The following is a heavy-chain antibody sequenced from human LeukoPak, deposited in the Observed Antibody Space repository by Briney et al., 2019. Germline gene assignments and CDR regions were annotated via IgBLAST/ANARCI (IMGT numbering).Heavy chain of an antibody. V-gene: IGHV4-4*07. D-gene: IGHD2-15*01. Sequence: PSETLSLTCTVSGGSISSYYWSWIRQPAGQGLEWIGRIYTSGSTNYNPSLKSRVTMSVDTSKNQFSLKLSSVTAADTAVYYCARDHYCSGGSCYSDYWGQGTLVTVSS. CDR3: ARDHYCSGGSCYSDY. CDR2: IYTSGST. J-gene: IGHJ4*02. CDR1: GGSISSYY.